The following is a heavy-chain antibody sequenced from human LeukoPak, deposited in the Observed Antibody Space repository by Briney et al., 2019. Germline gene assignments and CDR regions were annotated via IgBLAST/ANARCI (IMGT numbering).Heavy chain of an antibody. J-gene: IGHJ3*02. CDR2: IYYSGST. D-gene: IGHD6-19*01. V-gene: IGHV4-59*01. Sequence: SETLSLTCTVSGGSISSYCWSWIRQPPGKGLEWIGYIYYSGSTNYNPSLKSRVTISVDTSKNQFSLKLSSVTAADTAVYYCARVLYDSSGWYSAFDIWGQGTMVTVSS. CDR3: ARVLYDSSGWYSAFDI. CDR1: GGSISSYC.